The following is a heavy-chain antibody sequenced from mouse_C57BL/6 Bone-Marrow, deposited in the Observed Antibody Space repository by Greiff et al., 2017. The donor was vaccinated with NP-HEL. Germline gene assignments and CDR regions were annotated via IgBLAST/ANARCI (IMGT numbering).Heavy chain of an antibody. CDR2: INPSTGGT. J-gene: IGHJ2*01. CDR1: GYSFTGYY. V-gene: IGHV1-42*01. CDR3: ARVDYFDG. Sequence: EVQLQQSGPELVKPGASVKISCKASGYSFTGYYMNWVKQSPEKSLEWIGEINPSTGGTTYNHTLKAKATLTADKSSSTAYMHLKILTSEGSAFYYCARVDYFDGWGQGTTLTVSS.